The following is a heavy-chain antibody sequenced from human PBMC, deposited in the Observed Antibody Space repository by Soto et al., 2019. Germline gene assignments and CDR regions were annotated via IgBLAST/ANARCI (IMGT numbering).Heavy chain of an antibody. Sequence: QVQLVQSGAEVRKPGSSVKVSFEASGGTFSTYLISWVRQAPGLGLEWMGGIVPVFRSATYSEKFLGRVTISADEATTTAYMELNSLTSEDTAVYYCGRGRGFYDSVDYWGQGTLVSVSS. CDR1: GGTFSTYL. CDR3: GRGRGFYDSVDY. J-gene: IGHJ4*02. D-gene: IGHD3-22*01. V-gene: IGHV1-69*01. CDR2: IVPVFRSA.